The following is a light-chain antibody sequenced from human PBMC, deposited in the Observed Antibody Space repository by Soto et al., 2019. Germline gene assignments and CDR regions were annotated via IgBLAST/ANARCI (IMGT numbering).Light chain of an antibody. CDR3: QQRGSWPLT. CDR2: DAS. J-gene: IGKJ4*01. V-gene: IGKV3-11*01. Sequence: EIVLTQSPAILSLSPGERATLSCRASQSVSSYLAWYQQKPGRAPRLLIYDASNRATGIPARFSGSGSGTDFTLTISSLEPEDFAVYYCQQRGSWPLTFGGGTKV. CDR1: QSVSSY.